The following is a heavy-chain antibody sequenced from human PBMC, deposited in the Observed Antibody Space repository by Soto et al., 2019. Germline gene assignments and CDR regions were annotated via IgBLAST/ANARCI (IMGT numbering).Heavy chain of an antibody. D-gene: IGHD2-15*01. V-gene: IGHV3-13*01. CDR2: IGTAGDT. Sequence: GGSLRLSCAASGFTFSSYDMHWVRQATGKGLEWVSAIGTAGDTYYPGSVKGRFTISRENAKNSLYLQMNSLKTEDTAVYYCTTGPPDIVVVVAAEEYFQHWGQGTLVTVSS. J-gene: IGHJ1*01. CDR3: TTGPPDIVVVVAAEEYFQH. CDR1: GFTFSSYD.